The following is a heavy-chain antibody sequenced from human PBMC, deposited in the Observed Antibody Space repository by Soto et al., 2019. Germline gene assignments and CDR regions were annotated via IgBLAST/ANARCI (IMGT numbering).Heavy chain of an antibody. Sequence: QVQLQESGPGLVKPSDTLSLTCAVSGYSITNVNWWVWIRQPPGKGLEWIGYIFHSGTTHYNPSLKSRVTMSVDTSKNQFSLKVDSLTAEDTAVYYCARSPYADALDIWGQGTMVTVSS. V-gene: IGHV4-28*01. CDR3: ARSPYADALDI. CDR2: IFHSGTT. D-gene: IGHD2-2*01. J-gene: IGHJ3*02. CDR1: GYSITNVNW.